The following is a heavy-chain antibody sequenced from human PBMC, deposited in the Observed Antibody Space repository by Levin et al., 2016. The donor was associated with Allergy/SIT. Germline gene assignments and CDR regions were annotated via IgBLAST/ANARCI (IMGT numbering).Heavy chain of an antibody. Sequence: SETLSLTCAVSGGSITSSNWWSWVRQSPGKGLEWIGEIYHRGNTNYNPSLKSRVSMSVDRSKNQFSLRLNSVTAADTAVYYCARNLGAYCRATYCPGSEEAAFDFWGQGTMVTVAS. J-gene: IGHJ3*01. D-gene: IGHD2-15*01. CDR1: GGSITSSNW. V-gene: IGHV4-4*02. CDR3: ARNLGAYCRATYCPGSEEAAFDF. CDR2: IYHRGNT.